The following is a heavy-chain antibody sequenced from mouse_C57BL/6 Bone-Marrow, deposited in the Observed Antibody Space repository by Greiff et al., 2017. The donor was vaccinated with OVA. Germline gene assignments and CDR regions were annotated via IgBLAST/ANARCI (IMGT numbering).Heavy chain of an antibody. CDR3: ATRFYYDYPAWFAY. J-gene: IGHJ3*01. Sequence: QVQLRQPGAELVKPGASVKISCKASGYTFTSSWITWVKQRPGQGLEWIGDIYPGSGSTNYNEKFKSKATLTVDTSSSTAYMQLSSLTSEDSAVYYCATRFYYDYPAWFAYWGQGTLVTVSA. CDR1: GYTFTSSW. D-gene: IGHD2-4*01. V-gene: IGHV1-55*01. CDR2: IYPGSGST.